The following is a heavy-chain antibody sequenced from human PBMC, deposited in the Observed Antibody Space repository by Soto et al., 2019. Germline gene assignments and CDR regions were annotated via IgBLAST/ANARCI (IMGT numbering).Heavy chain of an antibody. J-gene: IGHJ4*02. D-gene: IGHD1-1*01. CDR2: ISGGSPKE. CDR1: GFPFDNYA. CDR3: ATAGAKTTWNFDY. Sequence: PGGSLRLSCEASGFPFDNYAMSWVRQAPGKGLEWVSAISGGSPKEFYAESVKGRFTISRDNSRKTVSLDMNSLRGEDSAVYYCATAGAKTTWNFDYWGQGTVVTVSS. V-gene: IGHV3-23*01.